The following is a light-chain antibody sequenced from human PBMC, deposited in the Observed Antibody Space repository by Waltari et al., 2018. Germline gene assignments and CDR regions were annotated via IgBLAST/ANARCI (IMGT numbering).Light chain of an antibody. Sequence: EIVLTQSPRTLSLSPGERATLPCRASQSVGRSLAWYKQKPGQAPRLLISGASNRATGIPDRFSGSGSETDFSLTISRLEPEDFAVYYCQHYVRLPVTFGQGTTVEIK. J-gene: IGKJ1*01. CDR1: QSVGRS. V-gene: IGKV3-20*01. CDR2: GAS. CDR3: QHYVRLPVT.